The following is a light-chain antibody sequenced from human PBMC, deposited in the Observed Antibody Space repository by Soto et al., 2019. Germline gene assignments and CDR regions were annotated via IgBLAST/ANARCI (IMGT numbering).Light chain of an antibody. J-gene: IGLJ3*02. CDR3: CSYAHTSRV. CDR2: DVN. Sequence: QSALTQPRSVSGSPGQSVTFSCTGTSGDIGAYNYVSWYQFHPGKAPKMIIYDVNKRPSGVPDRFSGSKSGNTASLTISWRQVEEEAYYYCCSYAHTSRVFGGGTKVTAL. CDR1: SGDIGAYNY. V-gene: IGLV2-11*01.